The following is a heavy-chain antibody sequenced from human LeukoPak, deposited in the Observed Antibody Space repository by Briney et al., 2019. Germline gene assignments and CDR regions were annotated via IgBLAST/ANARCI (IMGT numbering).Heavy chain of an antibody. Sequence: SETLSLTCTVSGGSISSYYWSWIRQPPGKGLEWIGYIYYSGSTNYNPSLKSRVTISVDTSKNQFSLKLSSVTAADTAVYYCARARGIAARPAYYCYMDVWGKGTTVTVSS. D-gene: IGHD6-6*01. V-gene: IGHV4-59*01. CDR3: ARARGIAARPAYYCYMDV. J-gene: IGHJ6*03. CDR1: GGSISSYY. CDR2: IYYSGST.